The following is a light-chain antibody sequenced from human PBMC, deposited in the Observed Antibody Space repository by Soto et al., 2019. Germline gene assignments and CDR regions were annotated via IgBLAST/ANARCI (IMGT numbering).Light chain of an antibody. CDR2: GAS. CDR1: HSVNSH. V-gene: IGKV3-15*01. J-gene: IGKJ5*01. CDR3: QQYKNSPL. Sequence: EIVLTQSPGTLSLSPVERVTLSCRTSHSVNSHVAWYQQKPGQAPRLLLYGASTRATGIPVVFSGSGFGTEFTLTISSLQSEDFAVYYCQQYKNSPLFGQGTRLEIK.